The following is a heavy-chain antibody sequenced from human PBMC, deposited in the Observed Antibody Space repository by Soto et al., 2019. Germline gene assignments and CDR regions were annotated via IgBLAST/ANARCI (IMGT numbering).Heavy chain of an antibody. V-gene: IGHV3-23*01. D-gene: IGHD5-12*01. J-gene: IGHJ5*02. CDR1: GFTVSSYA. CDR2: ISGSGGST. CDR3: AKDPGSDNWFDP. Sequence: GALRLTCAASGFTVSSYAMSWVRQAPGKGLEWVSAISGSGGSTYYADSVKGRFTISRDNSKNTLYLQMNSLRAEDTAVYYCAKDPGSDNWFDPWGQGTLVTVSS.